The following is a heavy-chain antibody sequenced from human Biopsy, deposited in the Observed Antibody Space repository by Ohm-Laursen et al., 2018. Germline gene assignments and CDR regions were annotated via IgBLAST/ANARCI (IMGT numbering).Heavy chain of an antibody. CDR3: ARDRGYYSDRTVPGYFDL. J-gene: IGHJ2*01. CDR2: VYYTGST. D-gene: IGHD3-22*01. CDR1: GDSISSYY. V-gene: IGHV4-59*01. Sequence: GTLSLTCPVSGDSISSYYWSWIRQPPGTGLQRIGYVYYTGSTDYNPSLQSRVTITVDTSKNHFSLRLRSVTSADTAIYYCARDRGYYSDRTVPGYFDLWGRGTLVTVSS.